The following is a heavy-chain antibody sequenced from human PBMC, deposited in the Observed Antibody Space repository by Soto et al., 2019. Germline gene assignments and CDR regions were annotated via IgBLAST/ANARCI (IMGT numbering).Heavy chain of an antibody. J-gene: IGHJ4*02. Sequence: QLHLQQWGAGLLKPSETLSLTCAVYGGPFNNYYWSWIRQSPTKGLEWIGEINHTGSPNYIPSLRSRVTISIDTSKKQISLKLNSVTAADTAVYYCASQVGIPNNRVGVVWGQGTLVTVSS. CDR1: GGPFNNYY. D-gene: IGHD2-21*01. V-gene: IGHV4-34*01. CDR2: INHTGSP. CDR3: ASQVGIPNNRVGVV.